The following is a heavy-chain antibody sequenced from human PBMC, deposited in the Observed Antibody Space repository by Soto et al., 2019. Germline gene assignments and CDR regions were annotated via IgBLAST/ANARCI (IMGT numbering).Heavy chain of an antibody. J-gene: IGHJ6*02. CDR1: GGSFSGYY. D-gene: IGHD2-15*01. CDR3: ARGPPTGVAEPMDV. V-gene: IGHV4-34*01. CDR2: INHSGST. Sequence: PSETLSLTCAVYGGSFSGYYWSWIRQPPGKGLEWIGEINHSGSTNYNPSLKSRVTISVDTSKNQFSLKLSSVTAADTAVYYCARGPPTGVAEPMDVWGQGTTVTVSS.